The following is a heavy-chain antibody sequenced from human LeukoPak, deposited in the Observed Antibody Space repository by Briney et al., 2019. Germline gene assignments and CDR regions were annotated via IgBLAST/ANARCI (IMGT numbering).Heavy chain of an antibody. CDR3: ARGFYGGSLFDY. D-gene: IGHD2-15*01. CDR1: GGSFSGYY. CDR2: INHSGST. J-gene: IGHJ4*02. V-gene: IGHV4-34*01. Sequence: PSETLSLTCAVYGGSFSGYYWSWIRQPPGKGLERIGEINHSGSTNYNPFLKSRVTISVDTSKNQFSLKLSSVTAADTAVYYCARGFYGGSLFDYWGQGTLVTVSS.